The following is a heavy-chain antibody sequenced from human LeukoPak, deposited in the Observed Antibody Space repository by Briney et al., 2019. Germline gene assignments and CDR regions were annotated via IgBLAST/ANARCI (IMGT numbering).Heavy chain of an antibody. CDR1: GYTFTSYY. J-gene: IGHJ6*02. D-gene: IGHD3-22*01. CDR2: INPSGGST. V-gene: IGHV1-46*01. Sequence: ASVKVSCKASGYTFTSYYMHWVRQAPGQGLEWMGIINPSGGSTRYAQKFQGRVTMTRDTSTRTVYTELTSLRSEDTAVYYCSRGIVVNGMDVWGQGTTVTVSS. CDR3: SRGIVVNGMDV.